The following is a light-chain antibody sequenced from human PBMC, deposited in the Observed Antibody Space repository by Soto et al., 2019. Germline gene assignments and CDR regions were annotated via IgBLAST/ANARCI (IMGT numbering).Light chain of an antibody. J-gene: IGKJ4*01. CDR1: QSILNN. Sequence: VTTQSPATLSVSPGERATLSCRASQSILNNLAWFQQKPGQAPRLLIYGASTRATGIPARFSGSGSGTEFTLTISSLQSEDFAVYYCHQYNNWPLTFGGGTKVEIK. V-gene: IGKV3-15*01. CDR3: HQYNNWPLT. CDR2: GAS.